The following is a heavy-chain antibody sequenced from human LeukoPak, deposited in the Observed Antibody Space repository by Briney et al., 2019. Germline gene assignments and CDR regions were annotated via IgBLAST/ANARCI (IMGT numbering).Heavy chain of an antibody. V-gene: IGHV3-23*01. D-gene: IGHD2-2*01. J-gene: IGHJ4*02. CDR2: LSGSGGST. CDR1: GFTFSTHS. Sequence: PGGSLRLSCAASGFTFSTHSMYWVRQAPGKGLEWVPGLSGSGGSTWYADSVKGRFTISRDNSKNTVYLHMNSLRAEDTAVYYCAKFEGLCGSANTCYHFDCWGQGTLVTVSS. CDR3: AKFEGLCGSANTCYHFDC.